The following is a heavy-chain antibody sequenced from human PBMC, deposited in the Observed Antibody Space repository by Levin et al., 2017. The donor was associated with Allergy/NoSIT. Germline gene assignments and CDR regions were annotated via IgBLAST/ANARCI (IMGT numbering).Heavy chain of an antibody. CDR3: AKRGFFDH. CDR2: ISVSGDFT. Sequence: GGSLRLSCAASRFTLSTYDMSWVRQAPGKGLEWVSGISVSGDFTYYADSVKGRFTISRDNSKNTLFLQMNSLRAEDTAVYYCAKRGFFDHWGQGTLVTVSS. D-gene: IGHD3-10*01. CDR1: RFTLSTYD. J-gene: IGHJ4*02. V-gene: IGHV3-23*01.